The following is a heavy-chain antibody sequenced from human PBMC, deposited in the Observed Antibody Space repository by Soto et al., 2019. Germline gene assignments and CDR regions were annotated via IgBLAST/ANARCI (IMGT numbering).Heavy chain of an antibody. CDR1: GFTFSSYG. CDR2: ISYDGSNK. V-gene: IGHV3-30*18. CDR3: AQEVIWFGELGNNGMDV. Sequence: GGSLRLSCAASGFTFSSYGMHWVRQAPGKGLEWVAVISYDGSNKYYADSVKGRFTISRDNSKNTLYLQMNSLRAEDTAVYYCAQEVIWFGELGNNGMDVWGQGTRVTVDS. J-gene: IGHJ6*01. D-gene: IGHD3-10*01.